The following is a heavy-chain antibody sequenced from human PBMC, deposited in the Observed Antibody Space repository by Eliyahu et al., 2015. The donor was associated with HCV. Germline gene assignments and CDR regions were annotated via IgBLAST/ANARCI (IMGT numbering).Heavy chain of an antibody. V-gene: IGHV4-4*07. CDR2: IYTSDTSGST. Sequence: QVQLQESGPGLVKPSETLSLTCTVSGGSISSYYWSWIRQPAGKGLEWIGRIYTSDTSGSTNYNPSLKSRVTMSVDTSKNQFSLKLSSVTAADTAVYYCARISGSGSYYFDYWGQGTLLTVSS. CDR3: ARISGSGSYYFDY. CDR1: GGSISSYY. D-gene: IGHD6-19*01. J-gene: IGHJ4*02.